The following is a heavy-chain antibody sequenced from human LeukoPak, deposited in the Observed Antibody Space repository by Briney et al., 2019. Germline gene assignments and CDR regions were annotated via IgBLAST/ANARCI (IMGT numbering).Heavy chain of an antibody. CDR3: AREYGFGEFSFDY. V-gene: IGHV3-21*01. CDR1: GFTFSSYS. CDR2: ISSSSSYI. D-gene: IGHD3-10*01. Sequence: GGSLRLSCAASGFTFSSYSMNWVRQAPGKGLDWVSSISSSSSYIYYADSVKGRFTISRDNAKNSLYLQMNSLRAEDTAVYYCAREYGFGEFSFDYWGQGTLVTVSS. J-gene: IGHJ4*02.